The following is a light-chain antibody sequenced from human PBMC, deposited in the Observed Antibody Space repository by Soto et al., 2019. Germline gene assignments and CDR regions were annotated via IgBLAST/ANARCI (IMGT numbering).Light chain of an antibody. CDR3: QTWGTGFSVV. J-gene: IGLJ2*01. CDR2: LNSDGSH. Sequence: LVLTQSPSASASLGASVKLTCTLSSGHSSYAIAWHQQQPETGPRYLMKLNSDGSHNKGDGIPDRFSGSSSGAERYLTISSLQSEDEADYYCQTWGTGFSVVFGGGTKLTVL. V-gene: IGLV4-69*01. CDR1: SGHSSYA.